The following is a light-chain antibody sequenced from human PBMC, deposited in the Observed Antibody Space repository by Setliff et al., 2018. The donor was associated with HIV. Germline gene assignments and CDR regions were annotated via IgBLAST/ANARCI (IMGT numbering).Light chain of an antibody. Sequence: QSALTQPASVSGSPGQSITISCTGTNSDVGDYNYVSWYQQHPGKAPKLIISEVSNRPSGVSNRFSGSKSGNTASLTISGLQAEGEADYYCSSYTSINTFYVFGTGTKVTVL. CDR1: NSDVGDYNY. CDR2: EVS. V-gene: IGLV2-14*01. J-gene: IGLJ1*01. CDR3: SSYTSINTFYV.